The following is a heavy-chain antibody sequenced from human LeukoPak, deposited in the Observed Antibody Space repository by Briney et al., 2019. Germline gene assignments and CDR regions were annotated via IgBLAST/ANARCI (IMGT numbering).Heavy chain of an antibody. V-gene: IGHV3-23*01. Sequence: GGSLRLSCAASGFTFSSNAMTWVRQAPGKGLEWVSTIRGNGDSTHYADSVKGRFTISRDNSKNTLHLQMNSLRAEDTAVYYCAKKSPAGSPPCLDYWGQGTLVTVSS. J-gene: IGHJ4*02. CDR3: AKKSPAGSPPCLDY. CDR2: IRGNGDST. CDR1: GFTFSSNA. D-gene: IGHD3-10*01.